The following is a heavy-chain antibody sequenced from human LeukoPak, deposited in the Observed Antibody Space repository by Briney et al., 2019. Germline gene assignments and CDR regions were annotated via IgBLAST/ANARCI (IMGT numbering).Heavy chain of an antibody. D-gene: IGHD6-19*01. J-gene: IGHJ5*02. CDR1: GFTFSSYA. CDR2: ISYDGSNK. V-gene: IGHV3-30-3*01. Sequence: GRSLRLSCAASGFTFSSYAMHWVRQAPGKGLEWVAVISYDGSNKYYADSVKGRFTISRDNSKNTLYLQMNSLRAEDTAVYYCAREQGPIAVAGYNWFDPWGQGTLVTVSS. CDR3: AREQGPIAVAGYNWFDP.